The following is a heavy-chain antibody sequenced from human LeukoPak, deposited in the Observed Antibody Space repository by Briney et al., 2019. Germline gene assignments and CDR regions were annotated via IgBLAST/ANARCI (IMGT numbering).Heavy chain of an antibody. CDR2: ISGSGGST. V-gene: IGHV3-23*01. J-gene: IGHJ3*02. CDR3: AKDLALVVVIPDAFDI. Sequence: GGSLRLSCAASGFTFSSYATSWVRQAPGKGLEWGSAISGSGGSTYYADSVKRRFTISRDNSKNTLYLQMNSLRAEDTAVYYCAKDLALVVVIPDAFDIWGQGTMVTVSS. CDR1: GFTFSSYA. D-gene: IGHD3-22*01.